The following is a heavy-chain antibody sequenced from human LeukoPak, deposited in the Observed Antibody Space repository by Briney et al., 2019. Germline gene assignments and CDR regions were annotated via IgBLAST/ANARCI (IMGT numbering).Heavy chain of an antibody. V-gene: IGHV1-2*02. D-gene: IGHD5-18*01. CDR3: ARDTAMVTYWFDP. Sequence: ASVKVSWKASGYTFTGYYMHWVRQAPGQGLEWMGWINPNSGGTNYAQKFQGRVTMTRDTSISTAYMELSRLRSDDTAVYYCARDTAMVTYWFDPWGQGTLVTVSS. CDR1: GYTFTGYY. CDR2: INPNSGGT. J-gene: IGHJ5*02.